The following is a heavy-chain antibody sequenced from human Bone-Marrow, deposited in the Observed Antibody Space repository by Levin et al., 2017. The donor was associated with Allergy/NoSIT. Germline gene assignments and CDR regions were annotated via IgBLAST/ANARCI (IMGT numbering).Heavy chain of an antibody. CDR1: GFTFDDYA. D-gene: IGHD7-27*01. CDR2: ISWNCYSI. CDR3: AKGLNWGSPNTFDS. V-gene: IGHV3-9*01. Sequence: GGSLRLSCAASGFTFDDYAMHWVRQSPEKGLEWVSGISWNCYSIGYADSVKDRFTISRDNARNSLFLQMNSLTPEDTAFYYCAKGLNWGSPNTFDSWGRGTLVTVSS. J-gene: IGHJ4*02.